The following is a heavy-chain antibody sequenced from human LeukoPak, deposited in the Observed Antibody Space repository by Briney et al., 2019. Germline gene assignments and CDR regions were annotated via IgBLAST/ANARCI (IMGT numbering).Heavy chain of an antibody. CDR1: GFTFSSYA. CDR3: AKGSIWFGELLDY. CDR2: NTGSGVST. V-gene: IGHV3-23*01. D-gene: IGHD3-10*01. J-gene: IGHJ4*02. Sequence: PGGSLRLSCAASGFTFSSYAMSWVRQAPGKGLEWVSTNTGSGVSTYYADSVKGRFTISRDNSKNTLYLQMNSLRAEDTAVYYCAKGSIWFGELLDYWGQGTLVTVSS.